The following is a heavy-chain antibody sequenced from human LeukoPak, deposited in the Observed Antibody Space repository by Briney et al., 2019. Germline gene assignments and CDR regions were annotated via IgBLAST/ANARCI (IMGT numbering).Heavy chain of an antibody. J-gene: IGHJ4*02. Sequence: PGVSLRLSCAASGFTFSGSAMLCLRHASGKGLECVGRIRSKANSYATAYAASVKGRFTISRDDSKNTAYLQMNSLKTEDTAVYYCIADSPVGYWGQGTLVTVSS. D-gene: IGHD2-15*01. CDR2: IRSKANSYAT. CDR3: IADSPVGY. CDR1: GFTFSGSA. V-gene: IGHV3-73*01.